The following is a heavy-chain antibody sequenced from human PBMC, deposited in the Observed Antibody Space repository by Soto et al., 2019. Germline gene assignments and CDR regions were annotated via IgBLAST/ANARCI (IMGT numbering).Heavy chain of an antibody. CDR1: GFNFNAYV. Sequence: GVLRLSCAASGFNFNAYVMNWVRQAPGKGLEWVSIISFTGDSRYYADSVKDRFTISRDNSQNTLYLQMNSLRAEDTAVYYCAKKSCSSPGCPYGMDVWGQGTTVTVSS. D-gene: IGHD2-2*01. V-gene: IGHV3-23*01. J-gene: IGHJ6*02. CDR2: ISFTGDSR. CDR3: AKKSCSSPGCPYGMDV.